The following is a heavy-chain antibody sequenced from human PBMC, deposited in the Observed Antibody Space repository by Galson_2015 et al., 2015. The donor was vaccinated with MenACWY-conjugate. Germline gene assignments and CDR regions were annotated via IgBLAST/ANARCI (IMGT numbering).Heavy chain of an antibody. CDR1: AYTFSNAY. V-gene: IGHV3-15*01. CDR2: IKSQTDGGKI. CDR3: TTTNPDSLGGLLSHCHMDV. D-gene: IGHD2-15*01. J-gene: IGHJ6*03. Sequence: SLRLSCAGSAYTFSNAYMSWVRQAPGKGLEWVGRIKSQTDGGKIDYAAPVKGRFTISRDDSKNTLYLQMNSLKIEDTAVYYCTTTNPDSLGGLLSHCHMDVWGKGTTVTVSS.